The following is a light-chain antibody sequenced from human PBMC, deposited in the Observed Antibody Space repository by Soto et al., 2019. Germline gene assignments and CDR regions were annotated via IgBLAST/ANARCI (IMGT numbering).Light chain of an antibody. CDR3: QQYNVWPLT. V-gene: IGKV3-15*01. CDR1: QSVSSN. J-gene: IGKJ4*01. CDR2: VAS. Sequence: EILMTQSPATLSVSPGESATLSCRASQSVSSNLAWYQQKPGQTPKLLIYVASTRATGIPARFSGSGSGTEFTLTISSLQSEDFAVYYCQQYNVWPLTFGGGTKVEFK.